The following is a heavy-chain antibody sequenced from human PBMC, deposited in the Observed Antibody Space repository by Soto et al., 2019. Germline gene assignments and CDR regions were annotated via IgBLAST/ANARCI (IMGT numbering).Heavy chain of an antibody. J-gene: IGHJ4*02. Sequence: SETLSLTCPVSGGSISSYYWSWIRQPPGKGLEWIGSIYYSGSTYYNPSLTSRVTISVDTSKNQFSLKLSSVTAADTAVYYCARQLWIESELDHWGQGTLVTVSS. V-gene: IGHV4-39*01. D-gene: IGHD5-12*01. CDR3: ARQLWIESELDH. CDR2: IYYSGST. CDR1: GGSISSYY.